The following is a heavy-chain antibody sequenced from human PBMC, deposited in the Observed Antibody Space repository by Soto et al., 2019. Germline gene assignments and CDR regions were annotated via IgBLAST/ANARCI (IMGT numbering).Heavy chain of an antibody. CDR3: ASTKYDSSAYYYWYLGL. D-gene: IGHD3-22*01. J-gene: IGHJ2*01. V-gene: IGHV1-2*02. CDR1: GYTFTGYY. CDR2: INPNSGDT. Sequence: QVQLVQSGTEVKRPGDSVKVSCKASGYTFTGYYVHWVRQAPGQGLEWMGWINPNSGDTYLAQRFQGRVTMNRDTSIGTAYMELRGLTSDDTAEYYCASTKYDSSAYYYWYLGLWGRGTLVTVSS.